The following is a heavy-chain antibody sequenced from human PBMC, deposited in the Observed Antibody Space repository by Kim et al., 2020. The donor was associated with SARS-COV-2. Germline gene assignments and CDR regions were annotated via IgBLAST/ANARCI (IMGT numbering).Heavy chain of an antibody. CDR3: ARDPPGAYYDSSGDYCDY. J-gene: IGHJ4*02. V-gene: IGHV1-2*06. CDR2: INPNSGGT. D-gene: IGHD3-22*01. CDR1: GYTFTGYY. Sequence: ASVKVSCKASGYTFTGYYMHWVRQAPGQGLEWMGRINPNSGGTNYAQKFQGRATMTRDTSISTAYMELSRLRSDDTAVYYCARDPPGAYYDSSGDYCDYWGQGTMVTVSS.